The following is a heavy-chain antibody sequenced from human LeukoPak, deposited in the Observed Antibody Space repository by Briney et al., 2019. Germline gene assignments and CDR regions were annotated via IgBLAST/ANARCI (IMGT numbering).Heavy chain of an antibody. CDR2: IYYSGST. V-gene: IGHV4-39*01. D-gene: IGHD1-26*01. CDR3: ARHSGSYRTTFDY. J-gene: IGHJ4*02. CDR1: GGSISSENW. Sequence: SETLSLTCGVSGGSISSENWWSWVRQPPGKGLEWIGSIYYSGSTYYNPSLKSRVTISVDTSKNQFSLNLISVTAADTGVYYCARHSGSYRTTFDYWGQGSMVTLSS.